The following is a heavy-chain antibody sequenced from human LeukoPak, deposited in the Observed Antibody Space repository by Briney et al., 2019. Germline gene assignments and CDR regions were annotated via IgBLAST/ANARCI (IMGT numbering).Heavy chain of an antibody. D-gene: IGHD4-11*01. CDR2: IWSDGSNR. J-gene: IGHJ4*01. CDR1: APIVGPSG. V-gene: IGHV3-33*01. CDR3: AMCARRGFGYSISRKY. Sequence: GGSLRLSRVASAPIVGPSGTESVRQAPGKGLEWVAVIWSDGSNRFYAGSVKGRFTISRDNSQVTVFLQMKSQRAEDRAMCYVAMCARRGFGYSISRKYWGHGILVTVSS.